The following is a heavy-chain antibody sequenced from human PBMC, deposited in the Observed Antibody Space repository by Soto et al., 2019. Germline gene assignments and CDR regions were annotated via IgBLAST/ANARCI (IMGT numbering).Heavy chain of an antibody. CDR3: ARVGGDYETYYYYGMDV. CDR1: GGTFSSYA. CDR2: IIPIFGTA. V-gene: IGHV1-69*13. J-gene: IGHJ6*02. Sequence: ASVKVSCKASGGTFSSYAISWVRQAPGQGLEWMGGIIPIFGTANYAQKFQGRVTITADESTSTAYMELSSLRSEDTAVYYCARVGGDYETYYYYGMDVWGQGTTVTVSS. D-gene: IGHD4-17*01.